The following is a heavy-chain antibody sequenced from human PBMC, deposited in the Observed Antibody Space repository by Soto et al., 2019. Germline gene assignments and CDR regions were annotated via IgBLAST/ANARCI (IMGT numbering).Heavy chain of an antibody. V-gene: IGHV1-18*01. J-gene: IGHJ4*02. CDR1: GYTFTTYG. CDR3: ARDLSVAGIHAY. Sequence: QVQLVQSETEVKKPGASVKVSCKTSGYTFTTYGISWVRQAPGQGLEWMGWINVYNDNTIYAQKLQGRVTMTTDTSTTTVYMDLRSLRSDDTAVYYCARDLSVAGIHAYWGKGTLVTVSS. CDR2: INVYNDNT. D-gene: IGHD6-19*01.